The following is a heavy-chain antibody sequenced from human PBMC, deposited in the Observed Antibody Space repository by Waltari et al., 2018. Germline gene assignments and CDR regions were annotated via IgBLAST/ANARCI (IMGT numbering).Heavy chain of an antibody. CDR2: IYHSGST. CDR3: ARSIAVAGTDY. J-gene: IGHJ4*02. V-gene: IGHV4-38-2*01. D-gene: IGHD6-19*01. CDR1: GYSISSGYY. Sequence: AVSGYSISSGYYWGWIRQPPGKGLEWIGSIYHSGSTYYNPSLKSRVTISVDTSKNQFSLKLSSVTAADTAVYYCARSIAVAGTDYWGQGTLVTVSS.